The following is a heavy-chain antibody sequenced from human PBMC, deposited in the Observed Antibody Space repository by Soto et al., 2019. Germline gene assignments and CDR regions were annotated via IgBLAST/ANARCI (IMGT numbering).Heavy chain of an antibody. CDR3: ARGMVATSGDFDY. J-gene: IGHJ4*02. CDR2: INPSGGST. D-gene: IGHD5-12*01. Sequence: QVQLVQSGAEVKKPGASVKVSCKASGYTFTNYYMHWVRQAPGQGPEWMGIINPSGGSTSYTQKFQGRVTMIRDTSTSTVYMELSSLRSEDTAVYYCARGMVATSGDFDYWGQGTLVTVSS. CDR1: GYTFTNYY. V-gene: IGHV1-46*01.